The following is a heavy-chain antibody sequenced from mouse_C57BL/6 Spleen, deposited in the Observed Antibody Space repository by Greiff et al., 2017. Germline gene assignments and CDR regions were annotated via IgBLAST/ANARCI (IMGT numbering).Heavy chain of an antibody. Sequence: ESGPGLVKPSQSLSLTCSVTGYSITSGYYWNWIRQFPGNKLEWMGYISYDGSNNYNPSLKNRISITRDTSKNQFFLKLNSVTTEDTATYYCARGLRREAWFAYWGQGTLVTVSA. J-gene: IGHJ3*01. CDR2: ISYDGSN. CDR3: ARGLRREAWFAY. D-gene: IGHD2-4*01. V-gene: IGHV3-6*01. CDR1: GYSITSGYY.